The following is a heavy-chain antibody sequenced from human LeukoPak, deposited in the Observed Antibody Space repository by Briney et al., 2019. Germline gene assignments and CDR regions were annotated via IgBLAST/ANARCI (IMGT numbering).Heavy chain of an antibody. J-gene: IGHJ4*02. D-gene: IGHD5-24*01. Sequence: PGGSLRLPCAASGFTFSSYAMHWVRQAPGKGLEWVAVISYDGSNKYYADSVKGRFTISRDNSKNTLYLQMNSLRAEDTAVYYCARDKERWLHYILDYWGQGTLVTVSS. V-gene: IGHV3-30*04. CDR3: ARDKERWLHYILDY. CDR2: ISYDGSNK. CDR1: GFTFSSYA.